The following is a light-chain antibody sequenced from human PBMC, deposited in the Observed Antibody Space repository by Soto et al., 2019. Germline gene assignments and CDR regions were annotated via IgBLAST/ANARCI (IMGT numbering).Light chain of an antibody. J-gene: IGKJ1*01. CDR3: QQYNCYSPET. V-gene: IGKV1-5*01. Sequence: DIQMTQFPSTLFASVGDRVTITCRASQSISRWLAWYQQKPGKAPKLLIYDASNLEKGFPSRFSGRGSGTEFTLTISRLQPDNXPTYYCQQYNCYSPETLGQGTKVE. CDR2: DAS. CDR1: QSISRW.